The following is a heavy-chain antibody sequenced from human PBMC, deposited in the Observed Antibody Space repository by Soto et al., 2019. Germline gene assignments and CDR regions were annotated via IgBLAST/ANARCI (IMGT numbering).Heavy chain of an antibody. CDR2: ISSSSSYI. CDR3: ARGCGGDCYDFPSFDP. CDR1: GFTFSSYS. Sequence: GGSLRLSCAASGFTFSSYSMNWVRQAPGKGLKWVSSISSSSSYIYYADSVEGRFTISRDNAKNSLYLQMNSLRAEDTAVYYCARGCGGDCYDFPSFDPWGQGTLVTVSS. D-gene: IGHD2-21*02. J-gene: IGHJ5*02. V-gene: IGHV3-21*01.